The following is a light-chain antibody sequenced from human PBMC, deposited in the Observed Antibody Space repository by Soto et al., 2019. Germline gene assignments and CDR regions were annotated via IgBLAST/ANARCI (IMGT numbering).Light chain of an antibody. CDR3: QQYNSYSGT. CDR1: QSISSW. J-gene: IGKJ1*01. Sequence: IQMTQSPSTLSPSLGDRVTITCRASQSISSWLAWYQQKPGKAPKLLIYDASSLESGVPSRFSGSGSGTEFTLTISSLQPDDFATYYCQQYNSYSGTFGQGTKVDIK. CDR2: DAS. V-gene: IGKV1-5*01.